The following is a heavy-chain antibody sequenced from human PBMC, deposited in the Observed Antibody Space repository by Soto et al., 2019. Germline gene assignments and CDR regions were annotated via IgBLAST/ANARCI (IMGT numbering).Heavy chain of an antibody. CDR2: ISAYNGNT. J-gene: IGHJ4*02. D-gene: IGHD6-13*01. V-gene: IGHV1-18*01. CDR3: ARESSSSCHDY. CDR1: GYTFSSYG. Sequence: QVQLVQSGAEVKKPRASVKVSSKASGYTFSSYGISWVRQATGQGLEWICWISAYNGNTNYAQKRQGSVTMTTDTSTSTAYMELRSLRSDDTAVYYCARESSSSCHDYWGQGTLVTVSS.